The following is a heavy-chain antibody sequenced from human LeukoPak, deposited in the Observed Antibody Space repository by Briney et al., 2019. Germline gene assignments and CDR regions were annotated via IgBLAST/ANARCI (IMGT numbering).Heavy chain of an antibody. CDR3: ARVSPTAMEGAFDI. Sequence: SETLSLTCTVSGGSISSYYWSWIRQPAGKGLEWIGRIYTSWSTNYNPSLKSRVTISVDRSKNQFSLKLSSVTAADTAVYYCARVSPTAMEGAFDIWGQGTMVTVSS. CDR2: IYTSWST. V-gene: IGHV4-4*07. D-gene: IGHD5-18*01. CDR1: GGSISSYY. J-gene: IGHJ3*02.